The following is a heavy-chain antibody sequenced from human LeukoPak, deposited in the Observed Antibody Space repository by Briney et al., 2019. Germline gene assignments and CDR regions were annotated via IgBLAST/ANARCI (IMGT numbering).Heavy chain of an antibody. V-gene: IGHV1-69*13. CDR2: IIPIFGTA. J-gene: IGHJ5*02. CDR3: ARGVPQAYCGGDCYPEGGWFDP. CDR1: GGTFSSYA. Sequence: ASVKVSCKASGGTFSSYAISWVRQAPGQGLEWMGGIIPIFGTANYAQKFQGRVTITADESTSTAYMELSSLRSEDTAVYYCARGVPQAYCGGDCYPEGGWFDPWGQGTLVTVSS. D-gene: IGHD2-21*01.